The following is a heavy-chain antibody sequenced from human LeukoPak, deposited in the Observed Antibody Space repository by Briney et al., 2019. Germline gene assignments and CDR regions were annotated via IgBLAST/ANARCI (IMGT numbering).Heavy chain of an antibody. J-gene: IGHJ3*02. CDR3: ARVSGTYGGAFDI. CDR1: GFTPSSYW. D-gene: IGHD1-26*01. V-gene: IGHV3-7*02. CDR2: IKQDGSDK. Sequence: GGSLRLSCAASGFTPSSYWMSWVRRAPPKGLERVANIKQDGSDKYYVDSVKGQFTISRDNAKNSLYLQMNSLRAEDTAVYYCARVSGTYGGAFDIWGQGTMVTVSS.